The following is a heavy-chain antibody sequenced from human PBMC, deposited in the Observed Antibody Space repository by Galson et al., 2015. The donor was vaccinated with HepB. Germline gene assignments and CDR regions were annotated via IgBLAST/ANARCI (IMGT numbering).Heavy chain of an antibody. J-gene: IGHJ4*02. CDR1: GGSISSSSYY. Sequence: SETLSLTCTVSGGSISSSSYYWGWIRQPPGKGLEWIGSIYYSGSTYYNPSLKSRVTISVDTSKNQFSLKLSSVTAADTAVYYCARQAEYSSSLSRAEVDYWGQGTLVTVSS. V-gene: IGHV4-39*01. CDR3: ARQAEYSSSLSRAEVDY. CDR2: IYYSGST. D-gene: IGHD6-13*01.